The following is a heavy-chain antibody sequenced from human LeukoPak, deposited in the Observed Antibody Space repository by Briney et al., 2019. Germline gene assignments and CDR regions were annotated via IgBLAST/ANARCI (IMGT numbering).Heavy chain of an antibody. CDR3: ARQYGSGSAYTPVVDL. Sequence: SETLSLTCTVSGGSIRSYYWSWIRQPPKWGLECIGYIYYSGSTNYNPSLKSRVTISVDTSKNQFSLKLSSLTAAETAVYYCARQYGSGSAYTPVVDLWGQGTLVTVSS. CDR1: GGSIRSYY. CDR2: IYYSGST. J-gene: IGHJ4*02. V-gene: IGHV4-59*08. D-gene: IGHD3-10*01.